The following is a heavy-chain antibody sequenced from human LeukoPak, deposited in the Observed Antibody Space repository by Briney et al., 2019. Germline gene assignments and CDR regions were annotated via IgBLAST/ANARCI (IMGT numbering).Heavy chain of an antibody. CDR2: INPSGGST. V-gene: IGHV1-46*01. CDR3: GRGPGRGSILTGYSFDY. D-gene: IGHD3-9*01. J-gene: IGHJ4*02. Sequence: ASVKVSCKASGYTFTGYYMHWVRQDPGQGLEWMGIINPSGGSTSYAQKFQGRVTMTRDTSTSTVYMELSSLRSEDTAVYYCGRGPGRGSILTGYSFDYWGQGTLVTVSS. CDR1: GYTFTGYY.